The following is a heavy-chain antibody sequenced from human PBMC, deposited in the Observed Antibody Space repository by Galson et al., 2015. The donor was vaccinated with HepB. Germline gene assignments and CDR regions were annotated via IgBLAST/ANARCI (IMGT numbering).Heavy chain of an antibody. CDR1: GYTFTSYA. CDR3: ARDQGQELGSSWYDVGYFDY. D-gene: IGHD6-13*01. J-gene: IGHJ4*02. Sequence: SVKVSCKAPGYTFTSYAMHWVRQAPGQRLEWMGWINAGNGNTKYSQKFQGRVTITRDTSASTGYMELSSLSTEDTAVSYCARDQGQELGSSWYDVGYFDYWGQGTLVTVSS. CDR2: INAGNGNT. V-gene: IGHV1-3*01.